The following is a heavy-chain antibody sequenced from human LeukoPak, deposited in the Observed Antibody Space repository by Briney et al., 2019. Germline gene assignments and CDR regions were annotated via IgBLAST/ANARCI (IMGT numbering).Heavy chain of an antibody. CDR3: ARYCSSTRCHDAFDI. V-gene: IGHV1-8*01. CDR1: GYTFTSYD. D-gene: IGHD2-2*01. CDR2: MNPNSGNT. J-gene: IGHJ3*02. Sequence: GASVKVSCKASGYTFTSYDINWVRQATGQRLEWMGWMNPNSGNTGYAQKFQGRGTMTRNTSISTAYMELSSLRSEDTAVYYCARYCSSTRCHDAFDIWGQGTMVTVSS.